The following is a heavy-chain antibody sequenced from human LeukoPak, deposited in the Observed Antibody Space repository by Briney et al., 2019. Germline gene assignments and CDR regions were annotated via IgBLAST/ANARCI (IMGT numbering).Heavy chain of an antibody. CDR1: GGSISSYY. CDR3: VSMVRGVPYYFDY. Sequence: SETLSLTCTVSGGSISSYYWSWIRQPPGKGLEWIGYTYYSGSTNYNPSLKSRVTISVDTSKNQFSLKLSSVTAADTAVYYCVSMVRGVPYYFDYWGQGTLVTVSS. V-gene: IGHV4-59*08. CDR2: TYYSGST. D-gene: IGHD3-10*01. J-gene: IGHJ4*02.